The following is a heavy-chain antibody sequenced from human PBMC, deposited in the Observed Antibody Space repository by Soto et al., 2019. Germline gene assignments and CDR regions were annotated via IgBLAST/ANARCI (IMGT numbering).Heavy chain of an antibody. CDR2: ISAYNGNT. CDR3: ARDPLQCSGGSCYGVGYNWFDP. CDR1: GYTFTSYV. J-gene: IGHJ5*02. D-gene: IGHD2-15*01. V-gene: IGHV1-18*01. Sequence: ASVKVSCKASGYTFTSYVISWVRQAPGQGLEWMGWISAYNGNTNYAQKLQGRVTMTTDTSTSTAYMELRSLRSDDTAVYYCARDPLQCSGGSCYGVGYNWFDPWGQGTLVTVSS.